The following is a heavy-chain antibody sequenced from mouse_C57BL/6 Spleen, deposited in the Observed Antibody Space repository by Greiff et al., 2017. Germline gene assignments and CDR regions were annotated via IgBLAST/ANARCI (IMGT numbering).Heavy chain of an antibody. V-gene: IGHV1-76*01. CDR3: ARLSYYYGSSYDYAMDY. CDR2: IYPGSGNT. D-gene: IGHD1-1*01. CDR1: GYTFTDYY. J-gene: IGHJ4*01. Sequence: QVQLQQSGAELVRPGASVKLSCKASGYTFTDYYINWVKQRPGQGLEWIARIYPGSGNTYYNEKFKGKATLTAEKSSSTAYMQLSSLTSEDSAVYFCARLSYYYGSSYDYAMDYWGQGTSVTVSS.